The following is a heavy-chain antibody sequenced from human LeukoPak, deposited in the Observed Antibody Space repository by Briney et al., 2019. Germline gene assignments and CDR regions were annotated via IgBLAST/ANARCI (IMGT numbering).Heavy chain of an antibody. J-gene: IGHJ4*02. D-gene: IGHD2-2*01. V-gene: IGHV3-7*01. Sequence: PGGSLRLSCEASGFILNRYWMTWVRQAPGKGLEWVANIKQDGSETFYVDSVKGRFTISRDNAKNSLYLQMSSLRAEDTAVYYCARNLYIVEVPAAGVFDSWGQGVLVTVSS. CDR2: IKQDGSET. CDR3: ARNLYIVEVPAAGVFDS. CDR1: GFILNRYW.